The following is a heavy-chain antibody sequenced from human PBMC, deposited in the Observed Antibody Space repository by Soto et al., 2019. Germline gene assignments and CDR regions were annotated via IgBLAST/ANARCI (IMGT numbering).Heavy chain of an antibody. Sequence: QVQLVQSGAEVKKPGSSVKVSCKASGGTFSSYAISWVRQAPGQGLEWMGGIIPIFGTANYAQKFQGRVTITADESTSTAYMELSSLGSEDTAVYYCARRGTIFGVAPYYYYGMDVWGQGTTVTVSS. J-gene: IGHJ6*02. CDR1: GGTFSSYA. D-gene: IGHD3-3*01. CDR3: ARRGTIFGVAPYYYYGMDV. CDR2: IIPIFGTA. V-gene: IGHV1-69*12.